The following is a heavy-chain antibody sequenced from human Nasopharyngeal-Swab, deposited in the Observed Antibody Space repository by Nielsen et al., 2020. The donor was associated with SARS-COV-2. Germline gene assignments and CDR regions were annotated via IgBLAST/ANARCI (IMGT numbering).Heavy chain of an antibody. CDR3: TTGEELLEWDY. CDR2: IIPIFGTA. V-gene: IGHV1-69*13. D-gene: IGHD1-26*01. J-gene: IGHJ4*02. Sequence: SVKVSCKASGGIFSGYAISWVRQAPGQGLEWMGGIIPIFGTANYAQKFQGRVTITADESTSTAYMELSSLRSEDTAVYYCTTGEELLEWDYWGQGTLVTVSS. CDR1: GGIFSGYA.